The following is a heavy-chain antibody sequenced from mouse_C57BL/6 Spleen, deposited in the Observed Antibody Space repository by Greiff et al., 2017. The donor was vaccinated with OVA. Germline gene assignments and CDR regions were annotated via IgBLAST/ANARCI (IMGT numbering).Heavy chain of an antibody. CDR2: IDPSDSET. CDR1: GYTFTSYW. J-gene: IGHJ1*03. Sequence: VQLQQPGAELVRPGSSVKLSCKASGYTFTSYWMHWVKQRPIQGLEWIGNIDPSDSETHYNQKFKDKATLTVDKSSSTAYMQLSSLTSEDSAVYYCARELGYYGSSYGYFDVWGTGTTVTVSS. V-gene: IGHV1-52*01. CDR3: ARELGYYGSSYGYFDV. D-gene: IGHD1-1*01.